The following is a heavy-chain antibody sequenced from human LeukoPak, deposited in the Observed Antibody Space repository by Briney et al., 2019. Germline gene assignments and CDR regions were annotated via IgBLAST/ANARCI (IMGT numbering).Heavy chain of an antibody. CDR3: ARTPQGYYDSSGYPMYYFDY. J-gene: IGHJ4*02. D-gene: IGHD3-22*01. CDR2: IYTSGST. Sequence: PSETLSLTSTVSGGSISSYYWSWIRQPAGKGLEWIGRIYTSGSTNYNPSLKSRVTMSVDTSKNQFSLKLSSVTAADTALYYCARTPQGYYDSSGYPMYYFDYWGQGTLVTVSS. V-gene: IGHV4-4*07. CDR1: GGSISSYY.